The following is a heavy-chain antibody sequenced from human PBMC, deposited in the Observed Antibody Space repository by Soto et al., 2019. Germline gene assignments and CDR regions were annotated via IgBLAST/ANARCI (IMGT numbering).Heavy chain of an antibody. J-gene: IGHJ4*02. CDR2: IIPILGIA. V-gene: IGHV1-69*02. CDR1: GGTFSSYT. CDR3: ARLTAAASYYFDY. D-gene: IGHD6-13*01. Sequence: QVQLVQSGAEVKKPGSSVKVSCKASGGTFSSYTISWVRQAPGQGLEWTGRIIPILGIANYAQKFQGRVTITADKSTSTAYTELSSLRSEDTAVYYCARLTAAASYYFDYWGQGTLVTVSS.